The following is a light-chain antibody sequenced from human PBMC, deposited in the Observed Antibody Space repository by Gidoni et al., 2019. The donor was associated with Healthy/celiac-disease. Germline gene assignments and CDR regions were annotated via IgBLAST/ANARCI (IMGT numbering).Light chain of an antibody. Sequence: DIQMTQSPSSLSASVGDRVTITCRASQSISSYLNWYQQKPGKAPKLLIYAASSLQSGVPSRFRGSGSGTEFTLTISSLQPEDFATYYCQQSYSTLVTFGPGTKVDIK. CDR1: QSISSY. CDR3: QQSYSTLVT. J-gene: IGKJ3*01. V-gene: IGKV1-39*01. CDR2: AAS.